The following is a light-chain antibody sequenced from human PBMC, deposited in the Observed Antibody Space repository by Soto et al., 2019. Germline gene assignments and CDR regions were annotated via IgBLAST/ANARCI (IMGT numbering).Light chain of an antibody. CDR3: QQYKSYSPET. Sequence: DIQMKQYPSTLSASVGDRVTITCRASQSISSWLAWYQQKPGKAPKLLIYDASSLESGVPSRFSGSGSGTEFTLTISSLQPDDFATYYCQQYKSYSPETFGQGTKVDI. CDR1: QSISSW. CDR2: DAS. V-gene: IGKV1-5*01. J-gene: IGKJ1*01.